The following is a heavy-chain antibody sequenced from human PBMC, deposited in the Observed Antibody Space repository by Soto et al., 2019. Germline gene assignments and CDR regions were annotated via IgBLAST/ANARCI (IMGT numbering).Heavy chain of an antibody. J-gene: IGHJ4*02. CDR3: ANTVYYDFWSGPSRFDY. CDR2: ISGSGGST. CDR1: GFTFSSYA. V-gene: IGHV3-23*01. D-gene: IGHD3-3*01. Sequence: EVQLLESGGGLVQPGGSLRLSCAASGFTFSSYAMSWVRQAPGKGLEWVSAISGSGGSTYYADSVKGRFTISRDNTKNTLYLQMNSLRAEDTAVYYSANTVYYDFWSGPSRFDYWGQGTLVTVSS.